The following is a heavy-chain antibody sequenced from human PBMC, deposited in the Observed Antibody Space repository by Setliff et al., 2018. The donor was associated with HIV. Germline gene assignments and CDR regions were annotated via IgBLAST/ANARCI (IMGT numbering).Heavy chain of an antibody. J-gene: IGHJ4*02. CDR2: IINSAERT. CDR1: GFSFSNYA. V-gene: IGHV3-23*01. CDR3: ARDDLSWEGGIDY. Sequence: GGSLRLSCAASGFSFSNYAMTWVRQAPGKGLEWVSIINSAERTFYARSVKGRFTISRDNARNTLYLQMNSRRVEDTAVYYCARDDLSWEGGIDYWGQGALVTSPQ. D-gene: IGHD1-26*01.